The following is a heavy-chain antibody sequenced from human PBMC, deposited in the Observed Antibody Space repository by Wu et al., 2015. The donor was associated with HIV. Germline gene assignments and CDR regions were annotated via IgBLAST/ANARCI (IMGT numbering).Heavy chain of an antibody. CDR1: GGSISSGDYC. D-gene: IGHD3-10*01. J-gene: IGHJ4*02. Sequence: QVQLQESGPGLVKPSQTLSLTCTVSGGSISSGDYCWSWIRQSPGKGLEWIGYIYYSGSTYYNPSLKSRLTISIETSKNQFSLKLTSLTAADTAVYYCARVASGSSGRNYFDYWGLGTLVTVSS. V-gene: IGHV4-30-4*08. CDR3: ARVASGSSGRNYFDY. CDR2: IYYSGST.